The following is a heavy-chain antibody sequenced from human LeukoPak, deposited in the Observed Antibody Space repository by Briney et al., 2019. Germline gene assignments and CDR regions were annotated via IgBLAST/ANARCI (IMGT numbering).Heavy chain of an antibody. CDR2: INPNSGGT. CDR3: ARDSESLDYYYYYMDV. Sequence: ASVKVSCKASGYTFTGYYMHWVRQAPGQGLEWMGWINPNSGGTNYAQKFQGRVTMTRDTSISTAYMELSRLRSDDTAVYCCARDSESLDYYYYYMDVWGKGTTVTVSS. CDR1: GYTFTGYY. D-gene: IGHD1-14*01. J-gene: IGHJ6*03. V-gene: IGHV1-2*02.